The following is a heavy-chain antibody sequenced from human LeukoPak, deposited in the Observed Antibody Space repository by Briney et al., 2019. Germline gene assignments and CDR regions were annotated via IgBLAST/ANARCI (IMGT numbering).Heavy chain of an antibody. V-gene: IGHV3-23*01. CDR2: ITGTADNT. Sequence: GGSLRLSCAASGFIFSGYAMSWVRRAPGKGLECVAAITGTADNTYYADSVKGRLTISRDNSKNTLYLQMNSLRVDDTALYYCVKEGKAVTPFCDFWGQGTLVTVSS. D-gene: IGHD6-19*01. J-gene: IGHJ4*02. CDR1: GFIFSGYA. CDR3: VKEGKAVTPFCDF.